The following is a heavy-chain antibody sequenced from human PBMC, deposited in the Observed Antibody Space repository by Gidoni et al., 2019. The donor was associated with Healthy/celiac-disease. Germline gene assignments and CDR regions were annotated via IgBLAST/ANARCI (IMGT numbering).Heavy chain of an antibody. V-gene: IGHV3-9*01. J-gene: IGHJ6*02. Sequence: EVQLVESGGGLVQPGRSLRLSCAASGFTFDDSAMPWVRQAPGKGLEWVSGISWNSGSIGYADSVKGRFTISRDNAKNSLYLQMNSLRAEDTALYYCAKANREEFWSGYGRENYYYYGMDVWGQGTTVTVSS. CDR1: GFTFDDSA. D-gene: IGHD3-3*01. CDR2: ISWNSGSI. CDR3: AKANREEFWSGYGRENYYYYGMDV.